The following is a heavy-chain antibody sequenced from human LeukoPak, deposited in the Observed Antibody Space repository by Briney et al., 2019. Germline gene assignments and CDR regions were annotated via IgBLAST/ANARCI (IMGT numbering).Heavy chain of an antibody. CDR1: GFTLSSYW. V-gene: IGHV3-7*03. Sequence: GGSLRLSCAASGFTLSSYWMTWVRQAPGKGLEWVANIKEDGSKKNYVDSVKGRFTISRDNAKNSLYLQMNSLRAEDTAVYYCATPLDYYDSSGYHQGGDWGQGTLVTVSS. CDR3: ATPLDYYDSSGYHQGGD. CDR2: IKEDGSKK. D-gene: IGHD3-22*01. J-gene: IGHJ4*02.